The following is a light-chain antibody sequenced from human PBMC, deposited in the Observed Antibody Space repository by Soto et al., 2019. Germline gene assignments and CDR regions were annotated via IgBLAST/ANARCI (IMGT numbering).Light chain of an antibody. CDR2: EVS. J-gene: IGLJ2*01. Sequence: QSALTQPPSASGSPGQSVTISCTGTSSDVGGYNYVSWYQQHPGKAPKLMIYEVSKRPSGVPDRFSGSKSGNTASLTVSGLKAEDDADYYCSSYAGSTNFIIFGGGTKLTVL. V-gene: IGLV2-8*01. CDR1: SSDVGGYNY. CDR3: SSYAGSTNFII.